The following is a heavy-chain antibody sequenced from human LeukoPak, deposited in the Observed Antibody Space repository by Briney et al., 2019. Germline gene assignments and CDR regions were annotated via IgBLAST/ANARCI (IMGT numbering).Heavy chain of an antibody. CDR3: AKDHYYDSSGYYPTFDY. D-gene: IGHD3-22*01. CDR2: ISGSGGST. J-gene: IGHJ4*02. CDR1: GFTFSDYS. Sequence: GSLRLSCAGSGFTFSDYSMNWVRQAPGKGLEWVSAISGSGGSTYYADSVKGRFTISRDNSKNTLYLQMNSLRAEDTAVYYCAKDHYYDSSGYYPTFDYWGQGTLVTVSS. V-gene: IGHV3-23*01.